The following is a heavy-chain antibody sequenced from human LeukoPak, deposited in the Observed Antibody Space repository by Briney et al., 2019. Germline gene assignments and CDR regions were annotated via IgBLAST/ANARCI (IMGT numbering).Heavy chain of an antibody. CDR1: GYTFTGYY. D-gene: IGHD3-22*01. CDR2: INPNSGGT. J-gene: IGHJ5*02. CDR3: ARDIVFVNGGYYDSSGYLS. V-gene: IGHV1-2*02. Sequence: ASVNVSCKASGYTFTGYYMHWVRQAPGQGLEWMGWINPNSGGTNYAQKFQGRVTMTRDTSIITAYMELSRLRSDDTAVYYCARDIVFVNGGYYDSSGYLSWGQGTLVTVSS.